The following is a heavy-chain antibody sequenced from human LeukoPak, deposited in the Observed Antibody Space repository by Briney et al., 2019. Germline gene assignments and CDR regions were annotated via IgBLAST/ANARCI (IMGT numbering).Heavy chain of an antibody. CDR3: ARDLRYYYMDV. CDR2: ISSSGSTI. J-gene: IGHJ6*03. V-gene: IGHV3-11*04. Sequence: AGGSLRLSCAASGFTFSDYHMSWIRQAPGKGLEWVSYISSSGSTIYYADSVKGRFTISRDNAKNSLYLQMNSLRAEDTAVYYCARDLRYYYMDVWGKGTTVTVSS. CDR1: GFTFSDYH.